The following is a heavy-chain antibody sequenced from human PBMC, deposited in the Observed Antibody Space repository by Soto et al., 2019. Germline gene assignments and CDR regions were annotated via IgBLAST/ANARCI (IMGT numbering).Heavy chain of an antibody. V-gene: IGHV1-18*01. CDR1: GYTFTSYG. J-gene: IGHJ4*02. CDR3: ARLLWFGDPIDY. D-gene: IGHD3-10*01. CDR2: ISAYNGNT. Sequence: GPVKVSCKASGYTFTSYGISWVRQAPGQGLEWMGWISAYNGNTNYAQKLQGRVTMTTDTSTSTAYMELRSLRSDDTAVYYCARLLWFGDPIDYWGQGTLVTVSS.